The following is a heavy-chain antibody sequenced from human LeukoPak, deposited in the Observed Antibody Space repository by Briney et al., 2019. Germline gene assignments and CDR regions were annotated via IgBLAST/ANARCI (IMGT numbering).Heavy chain of an antibody. J-gene: IGHJ4*02. V-gene: IGHV3-23*01. Sequence: QPGGSLRLSCAASGFTFSSYAMSWVRQAPGKGLEWVSAISGSGGSTYYADSVKGRFTISRDNSKNTLYLQMNSLRAEDTAVYYCAKPGVLRYFDWLLVGEAMPYYFDYWGQGALVTVSS. CDR3: AKPGVLRYFDWLLVGEAMPYYFDY. CDR2: ISGSGGST. D-gene: IGHD3-9*01. CDR1: GFTFSSYA.